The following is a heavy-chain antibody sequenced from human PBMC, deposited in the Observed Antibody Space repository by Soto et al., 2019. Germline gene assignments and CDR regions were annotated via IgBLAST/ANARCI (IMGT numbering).Heavy chain of an antibody. Sequence: QVQLVQSGADMKRPGSSMKVSCKASGGTFGNYHFSWVRQAPGQGLVWMGGIIPMFQTANYPQKFRGRVTITADESTRTAYMELSSLRSDDTAVYYCASGDGYNLYFDCWGQGTLVTVSS. V-gene: IGHV1-69*12. J-gene: IGHJ4*02. D-gene: IGHD5-12*01. CDR2: IIPMFQTA. CDR1: GGTFGNYH. CDR3: ASGDGYNLYFDC.